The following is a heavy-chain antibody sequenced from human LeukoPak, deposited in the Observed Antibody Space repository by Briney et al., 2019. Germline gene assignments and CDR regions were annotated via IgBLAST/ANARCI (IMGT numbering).Heavy chain of an antibody. CDR3: ASRRGSNRPFDY. Sequence: AGGSLRLSCAASGFTFGTYTMNWVRQAPGKGLEWVSSISSSSTYIYYADSVKGRFTISRDNAKNSLYLQMNSLTAEDSAVYYCASRRGSNRPFDYWGQGTLVTVSS. J-gene: IGHJ4*02. CDR1: GFTFGTYT. V-gene: IGHV3-21*01. D-gene: IGHD1-26*01. CDR2: ISSSSTYI.